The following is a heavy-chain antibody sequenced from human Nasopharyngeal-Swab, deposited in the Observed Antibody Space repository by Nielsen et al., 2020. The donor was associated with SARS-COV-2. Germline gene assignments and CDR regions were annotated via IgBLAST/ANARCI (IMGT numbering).Heavy chain of an antibody. CDR3: ARGTLRLDIVVVPAVYFDY. CDR2: ISYDGSNK. Sequence: VRQAPGRGLAWVAVISYDGSNKYYADSVKGRFTISRDNSKNTLYLQMNSLRAEDTAVYYCARGTLRLDIVVVPAVYFDYWGQGTLVTVSS. J-gene: IGHJ4*02. V-gene: IGHV3-30*04. D-gene: IGHD2-2*03.